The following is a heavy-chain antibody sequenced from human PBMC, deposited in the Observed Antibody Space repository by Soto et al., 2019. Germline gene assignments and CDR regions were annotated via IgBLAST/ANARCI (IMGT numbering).Heavy chain of an antibody. CDR3: ARARRSAPRMLLFLGVRFDP. CDR1: GGSFSGYY. D-gene: IGHD2-15*01. V-gene: IGHV4-34*01. CDR2: INHSGST. Sequence: SETLSLTCAVYGGSFSGYYWSWIRQPPGKGLEWIGEINHSGSTNYNPSLKSRVTISVDTSKNQFSLKLSSVTAADTAVYYCARARRSAPRMLLFLGVRFDPWGQGTLVTVSS. J-gene: IGHJ5*02.